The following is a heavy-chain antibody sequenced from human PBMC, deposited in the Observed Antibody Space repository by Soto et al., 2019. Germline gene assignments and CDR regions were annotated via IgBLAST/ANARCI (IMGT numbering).Heavy chain of an antibody. CDR1: GFTFNNFA. Sequence: GGSLRLSCAASGFTFNNFAMVWVRQAPGKGLQWVSSISGSGSNTNYADSVKGRFTIPRDNSRNTVSLQMNSLRVEDTAVYYCTTGEGRNSNWYGKFVSWGQGTLVTVSS. CDR2: ISGSGSNT. J-gene: IGHJ4*02. CDR3: TTGEGRNSNWYGKFVS. V-gene: IGHV3-23*01. D-gene: IGHD4-4*01.